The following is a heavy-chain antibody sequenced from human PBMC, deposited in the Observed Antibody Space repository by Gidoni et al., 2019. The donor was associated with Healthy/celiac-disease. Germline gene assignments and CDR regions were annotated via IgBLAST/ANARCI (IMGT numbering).Heavy chain of an antibody. Sequence: QVQLVQSGAEVKKPGSSVKVSCKASGGTFSSYAISGVRQAPGQGLECMGGIIPIFGTANYAQKFQGRVTITADESTSTAYMELSSLRSEDTAVYYCARSRNYYDSSGYYYCDYWGQGTLVTVSS. V-gene: IGHV1-69*01. J-gene: IGHJ4*02. CDR1: GGTFSSYA. CDR3: ARSRNYYDSSGYYYCDY. CDR2: IIPIFGTA. D-gene: IGHD3-22*01.